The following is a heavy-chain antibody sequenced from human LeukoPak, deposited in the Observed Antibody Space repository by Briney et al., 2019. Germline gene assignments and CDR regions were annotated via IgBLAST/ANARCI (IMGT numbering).Heavy chain of an antibody. D-gene: IGHD3-22*01. Sequence: GGSLRLSCAASGFTFSSYAMSWVRQAPGKGLEWVSAISGSGGSTYYADSVKGRFTISRDNSKNTLYLRMNSLRAEDTAVYYCAKPYYDSSTFDIWGQGTMVTVSS. CDR1: GFTFSSYA. V-gene: IGHV3-23*01. CDR2: ISGSGGST. J-gene: IGHJ3*02. CDR3: AKPYYDSSTFDI.